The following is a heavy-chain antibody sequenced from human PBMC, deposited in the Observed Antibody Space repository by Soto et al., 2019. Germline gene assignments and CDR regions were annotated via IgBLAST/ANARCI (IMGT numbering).Heavy chain of an antibody. CDR2: INPNSGGT. CDR1: GYTFTGYY. J-gene: IGHJ4*02. V-gene: IGHV1-2*02. D-gene: IGHD3-16*01. CDR3: ARGPYDYVWGSPDYFDY. Sequence: QVQLVQSGAEVKKPGASVKVSCKASGYTFTGYYMHWVRQAPGQGLEWMGWINPNSGGTNYAQKFQGRVTMTSDTSISTAYMELSRLRSDDTAVYYCARGPYDYVWGSPDYFDYWGQGTLVTVSS.